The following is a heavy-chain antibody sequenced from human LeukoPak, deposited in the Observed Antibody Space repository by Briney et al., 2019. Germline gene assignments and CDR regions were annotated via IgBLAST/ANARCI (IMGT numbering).Heavy chain of an antibody. V-gene: IGHV1-2*02. D-gene: IGHD5-12*01. Sequence: ASVKVSCKASGYTFTDYYIDWVRQAPGQGLEWMGWINPNSGGTNYAQKFQGRVTMTRDTSISTAYMELSRLRSDDTAVYYCASLGGYSGYDSDYWGQGTLVTVSS. CDR2: INPNSGGT. CDR1: GYTFTDYY. CDR3: ASLGGYSGYDSDY. J-gene: IGHJ4*02.